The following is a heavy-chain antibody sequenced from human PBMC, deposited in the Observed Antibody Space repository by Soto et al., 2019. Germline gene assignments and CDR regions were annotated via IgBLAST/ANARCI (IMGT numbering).Heavy chain of an antibody. CDR2: IYHSGST. CDR1: GGSISSGGYS. V-gene: IGHV4-30-2*01. Sequence: ASETLSLTCAVSGGSISSGGYSWSWIRQPPGKGLEWIGYIYHSGSTYYNPSLRSRVTISVDRSKNQFSLKLSSVTAADTAVYYCARDREHWFDPWGQGTLVTVSS. CDR3: ARDREHWFDP. J-gene: IGHJ5*02.